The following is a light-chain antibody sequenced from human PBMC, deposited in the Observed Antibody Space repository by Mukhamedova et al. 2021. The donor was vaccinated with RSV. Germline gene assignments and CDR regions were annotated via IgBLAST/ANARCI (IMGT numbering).Light chain of an antibody. CDR1: QGISSY. Sequence: RVTITCRASQGISSYLAWYQQKPGKAPKLLIYAASTLQSVVPSRFSGSGSGTDFTLTISCLQSEDFATYYCQQYYSYPYTFGQGT. J-gene: IGKJ2*01. CDR2: AAS. V-gene: IGKV1-8*01. CDR3: QQYYSYPYT.